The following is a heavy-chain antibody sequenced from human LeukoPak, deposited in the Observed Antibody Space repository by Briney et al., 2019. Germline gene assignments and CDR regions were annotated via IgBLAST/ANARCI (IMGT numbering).Heavy chain of an antibody. D-gene: IGHD4-17*01. V-gene: IGHV1-46*01. CDR1: GYTFTSNY. CDR3: ARDLISFYGDYALSSSGMDV. CDR2: IYPRDGST. Sequence: ASVKVSCKASGYTFTSNYIHWVRQAPGQGLEWMGMIYPRDGSTSYAQKFQGRVTVTRDTSTSTVHMELSGLRSEDTAVYYCARDLISFYGDYALSSSGMDVWGQGTTVTVSS. J-gene: IGHJ6*02.